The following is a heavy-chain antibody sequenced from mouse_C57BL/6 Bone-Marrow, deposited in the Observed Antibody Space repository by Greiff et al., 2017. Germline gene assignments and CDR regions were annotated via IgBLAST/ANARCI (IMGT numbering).Heavy chain of an antibody. CDR2: ISDGGSYT. V-gene: IGHV5-4*03. D-gene: IGHD1-1*01. CDR1: GFTFSSSA. Sequence: EVKLMESGGGLVKPGGSLKLSCEASGFTFSSSAMSWVRQTPEKRLEWVATISDGGSYTYYPDNVKGRFTISRDNAKNNLYLQMSHLKSEYTAMYYCAREGDYYGSRDYWGQGTLVTVSA. J-gene: IGHJ3*01. CDR3: AREGDYYGSRDY.